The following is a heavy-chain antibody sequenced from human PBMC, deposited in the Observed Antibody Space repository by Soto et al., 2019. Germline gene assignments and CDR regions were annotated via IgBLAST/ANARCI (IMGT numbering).Heavy chain of an antibody. V-gene: IGHV3-23*01. Sequence: EVRLLESGGGLVQPGGSLRLSCAASGFTFNNYAMTWVRQAPGKGLEWVSAISNSGGSTYYADSVKGRFTISRDNSKYTLYLQMNSLRAEDTAIYYCAKDHCGVTMPYGMDVWGQGTTVTVSS. CDR3: AKDHCGVTMPYGMDV. J-gene: IGHJ6*02. CDR2: ISNSGGST. D-gene: IGHD3-10*01. CDR1: GFTFNNYA.